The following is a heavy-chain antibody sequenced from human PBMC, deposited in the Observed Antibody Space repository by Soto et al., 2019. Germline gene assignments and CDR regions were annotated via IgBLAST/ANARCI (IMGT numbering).Heavy chain of an antibody. CDR2: IVVGSGNT. J-gene: IGHJ3*02. CDR3: AAVFMVRGVIIIHDAFDI. CDR1: GFTFTSCA. Sequence: SVKVSCKASGFTFTSCAVRWVRQARGQRLEWIGWIVVGSGNTNYAQKFQERVTITRDMSTSTAYMELSSLRSEDTAVYYCAAVFMVRGVIIIHDAFDIWGQGTMVTVSS. D-gene: IGHD3-10*01. V-gene: IGHV1-58*01.